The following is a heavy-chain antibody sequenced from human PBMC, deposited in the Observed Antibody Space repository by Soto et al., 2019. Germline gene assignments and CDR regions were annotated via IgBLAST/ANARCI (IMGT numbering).Heavy chain of an antibody. D-gene: IGHD3-10*01. CDR2: ISSSATHI. CDR3: ARGPDYYGSGSYDYYYYYMDV. V-gene: IGHV3-21*01. J-gene: IGHJ6*03. CDR1: GFTFSSYS. Sequence: GGSLRLSCAASGFTFSSYSMNWVRQAPGYGLEWVSSISSSATHIYYADSVKGRFHISRDNAKNSLYLQMNSLRAEDTAVYYCARGPDYYGSGSYDYYYYYMDVWGKGTTVTVSS.